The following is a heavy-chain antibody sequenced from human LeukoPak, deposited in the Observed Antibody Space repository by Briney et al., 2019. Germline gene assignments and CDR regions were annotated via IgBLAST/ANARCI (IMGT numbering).Heavy chain of an antibody. Sequence: SETLSLTCTVSGGSISSGSYYWSWIRQPPGKGLEWIGYIYYSGSTNYNPSLKSRVTISVDTSKNQFSLKLSSVTAADTAVYYCARGPTAAGEYFQHWGQGTLVTVSS. CDR3: ARGPTAAGEYFQH. CDR1: GGSISSGSYY. V-gene: IGHV4-61*01. CDR2: IYYSGST. D-gene: IGHD6-13*01. J-gene: IGHJ1*01.